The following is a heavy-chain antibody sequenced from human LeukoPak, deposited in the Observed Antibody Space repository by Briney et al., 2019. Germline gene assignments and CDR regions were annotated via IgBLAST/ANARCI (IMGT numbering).Heavy chain of an antibody. V-gene: IGHV3-21*01. CDR1: VFTFSSYS. CDR3: ARGHQSSLGY. D-gene: IGHD3-16*01. J-gene: IGHJ4*02. CDR2: ISSSSSYI. Sequence: GGSLRLSCAASVFTFSSYSMNWVRQAPGKGLEWVSSISSSSSYIYYADSVKGRFTISRDNAKNSLYLQMNSLRAEDTAVYYCARGHQSSLGYWGQGTLVTVSS.